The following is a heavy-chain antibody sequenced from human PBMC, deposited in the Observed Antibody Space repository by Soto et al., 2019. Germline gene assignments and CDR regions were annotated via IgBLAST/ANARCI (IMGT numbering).Heavy chain of an antibody. CDR1: GGSFNGYY. J-gene: IGHJ4*02. D-gene: IGHD5-18*01. CDR3: ARGNRGYSYGREYYFDY. Sequence: SETLSLTCAVYGGSFNGYYWSWIRQPPGKGLERIGEINHSGSTNYNPSLKSRVTISVDTSKNQFSLKLSSVTAADTAVYYCARGNRGYSYGREYYFDYWGQGTLVIVSS. CDR2: INHSGST. V-gene: IGHV4-34*01.